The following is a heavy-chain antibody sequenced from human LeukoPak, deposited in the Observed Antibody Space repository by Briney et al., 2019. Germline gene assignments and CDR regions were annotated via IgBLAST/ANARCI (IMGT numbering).Heavy chain of an antibody. CDR1: GGSISTYY. CDR3: ARHDANIWTLDQ. CDR2: IYYSGST. J-gene: IGHJ4*02. D-gene: IGHD1-1*01. V-gene: IGHV4-59*08. Sequence: SETLSLTCSVSGGSISTYYWSWIRQPPGKGLEWIGYIYYSGSTSYNPSLKSRVTISVATSKNHFSLRLSTVTAADTAVYYCARHDANIWTLDQWGQGTLVTVSS.